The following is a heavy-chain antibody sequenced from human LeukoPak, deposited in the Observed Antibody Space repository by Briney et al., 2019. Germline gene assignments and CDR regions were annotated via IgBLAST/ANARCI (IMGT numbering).Heavy chain of an antibody. V-gene: IGHV4-30-4*01. CDR2: IYDSGST. CDR3: ARDCSGGSCYGAFDI. D-gene: IGHD2-15*01. CDR1: DASIRSGDYY. Sequence: SETLSLTCTVSDASIRSGDYYWSWIRQPPGKGLEWIGYIYDSGSTYYNPSLKSRITISVDTSENRFSLKLSSVTATDTAVYYCARDCSGGSCYGAFDIWGQGTMVTVSS. J-gene: IGHJ3*02.